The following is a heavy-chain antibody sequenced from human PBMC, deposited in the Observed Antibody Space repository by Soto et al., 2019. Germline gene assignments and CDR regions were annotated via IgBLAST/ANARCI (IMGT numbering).Heavy chain of an antibody. D-gene: IGHD2-15*01. CDR3: TTDGAGCCSGGSCFYYYYYGMDV. V-gene: IGHV3-15*07. J-gene: IGHJ6*02. CDR2: IKSKTDGGTT. Sequence: EVQLVESGGGLVKPGGSLRLSCAASGFTFSNAWMNWVRQAPGKGLEWVGRIKSKTDGGTTDYAAPVKGRFTISRDDSKNTLYLQMNSLKTEDTAVYYCTTDGAGCCSGGSCFYYYYYGMDVWGQGTTVTVSS. CDR1: GFTFSNAW.